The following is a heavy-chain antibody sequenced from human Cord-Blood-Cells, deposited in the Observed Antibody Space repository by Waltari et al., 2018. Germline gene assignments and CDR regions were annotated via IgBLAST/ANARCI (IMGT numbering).Heavy chain of an antibody. CDR1: GYTFTSYY. D-gene: IGHD2-2*01. CDR3: ARDDCSSTSCYYYMDV. J-gene: IGHJ6*03. CDR2: INPSGGST. V-gene: IGHV1-46*01. Sequence: QVQLVQSGAEVKKPGASVKVSCKASGYTFTSYYMHWVRQAPGQGLDWMGIINPSGGSTSYAQNVQGRVTMTRDTSTSTVYMELSSLRSEDTAVYYCARDDCSSTSCYYYMDVWGKGTTVTVSS.